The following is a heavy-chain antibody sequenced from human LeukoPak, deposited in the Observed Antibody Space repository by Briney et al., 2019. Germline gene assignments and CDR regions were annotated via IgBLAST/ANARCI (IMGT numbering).Heavy chain of an antibody. CDR1: GGSISSYY. CDR2: IYYSGST. Sequence: PSETLSLTCTVSGGSISSYYWNWIRQPPGKGLEWIGYIYYSGSTNYNPSLKSRVTISVDTSKNQFSLKLSSVTAADTAVYYCARDSPTSDAFDIWGQGTMVTVSS. V-gene: IGHV4-59*01. CDR3: ARDSPTSDAFDI. J-gene: IGHJ3*02.